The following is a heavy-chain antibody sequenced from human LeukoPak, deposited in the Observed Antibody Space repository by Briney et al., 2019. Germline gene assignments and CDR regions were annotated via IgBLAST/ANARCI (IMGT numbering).Heavy chain of an antibody. CDR3: ARVYTGNRWHFDY. V-gene: IGHV3-7*03. CDR2: TKRDGSEK. CDR1: GFTFSTYW. Sequence: GVSLRLSCAASGFTFSTYWMSWVRQAPGKGLECVANTKRDGSEKYYVDSMKGRFTIFRDDAKSSLYLQMNSLRAEDTAVYFCARVYTGNRWHFDYWGQGTLVTVSS. J-gene: IGHJ4*02. D-gene: IGHD2-2*02.